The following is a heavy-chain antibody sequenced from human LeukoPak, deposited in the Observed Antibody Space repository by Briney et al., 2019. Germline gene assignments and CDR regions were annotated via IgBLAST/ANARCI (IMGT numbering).Heavy chain of an antibody. V-gene: IGHV3-66*01. CDR1: GFTFSDTF. D-gene: IGHD4-17*01. CDR2: IYSGGST. Sequence: PGGSLRLSCVASGFTFSDTFMDWVRQTPGKGLEWVSVIYSGGSTYYADSVKGRFTISRDNSKNTLYLQMNSLRAEDTAVYYCAVQDYGFDYWGQGTLVTVSS. CDR3: AVQDYGFDY. J-gene: IGHJ4*02.